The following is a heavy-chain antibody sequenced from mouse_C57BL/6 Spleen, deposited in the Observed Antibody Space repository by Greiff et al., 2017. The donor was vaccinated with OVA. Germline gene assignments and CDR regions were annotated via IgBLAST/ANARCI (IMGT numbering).Heavy chain of an antibody. Sequence: EVQLQESGPELVKPGASVKISCRASGYSFTDYNMNWVKQSNGKSLEWIGVINPNYGTTSYNQKFKGKATLTVDQSSSTAYMQLNSLTSEDSAVYYCANYYGSSYLNWYFDVWGTGTTVTVSS. D-gene: IGHD1-1*01. J-gene: IGHJ1*03. CDR2: INPNYGTT. V-gene: IGHV1-39*01. CDR1: GYSFTDYN. CDR3: ANYYGSSYLNWYFDV.